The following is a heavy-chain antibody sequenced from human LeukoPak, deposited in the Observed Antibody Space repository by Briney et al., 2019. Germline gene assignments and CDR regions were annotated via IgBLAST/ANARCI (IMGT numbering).Heavy chain of an antibody. D-gene: IGHD2/OR15-2a*01. CDR1: GFTFSSYW. V-gene: IGHV3-7*03. CDR2: IKQGGSEK. CDR3: ARTPSMWPDAFDI. J-gene: IGHJ3*02. Sequence: GGSLRLSCAASGFTFSSYWMSWVRQAPGKGQEWVANIKQGGSEKYYVDSVKGRFTISRDNAKNSLYLQMNSLRAEDTAVYYCARTPSMWPDAFDIWGQGTMVTVSS.